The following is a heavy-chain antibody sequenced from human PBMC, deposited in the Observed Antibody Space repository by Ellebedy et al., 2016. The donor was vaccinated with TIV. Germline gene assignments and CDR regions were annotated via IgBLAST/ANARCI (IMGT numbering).Heavy chain of an antibody. CDR3: ASVGTPHIVVVTALEWYFQH. D-gene: IGHD2-21*02. CDR1: GYSFTSYW. CDR2: IYPGDSDT. V-gene: IGHV5-51*01. J-gene: IGHJ1*01. Sequence: GESLKISCKGSGYSFTSYWIGWVRQMPGKGLEWMGIIYPGDSDTRYSPSFQGQVTISADKSISTAYLQWSSLKASDTAMYYCASVGTPHIVVVTALEWYFQHWGQGTLVTVSS.